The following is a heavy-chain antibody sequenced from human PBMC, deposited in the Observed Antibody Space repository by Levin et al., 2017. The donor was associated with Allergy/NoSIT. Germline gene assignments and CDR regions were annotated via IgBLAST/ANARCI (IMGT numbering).Heavy chain of an antibody. V-gene: IGHV3-23*01. Sequence: GGSLRLSCAASGFTFTNHAMTWVRQAPGKGLEWVSTISVSGSSTYYADSVKGRFTISRDNSKNTLYVQMNSLRADDTAVYYCVFWAGDGDYLGPWDYWGQGTLVSVSS. J-gene: IGHJ4*02. D-gene: IGHD4-17*01. CDR1: GFTFTNHA. CDR2: ISVSGSST. CDR3: VFWAGDGDYLGPWDY.